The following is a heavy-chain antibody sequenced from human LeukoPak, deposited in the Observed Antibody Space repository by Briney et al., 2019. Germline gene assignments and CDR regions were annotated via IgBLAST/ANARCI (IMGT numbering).Heavy chain of an antibody. Sequence: GGSLRLSCAASGFTFSSYGMSWVRQAPGKGLEWVSAISGSGGSTYYADSVKGRFTISRDNSKNTLYLQMNSLRAEDTAVYYCAKADRPTLRIAAAGTAYDYWGQGTLVTVSS. J-gene: IGHJ4*02. CDR1: GFTFSSYG. V-gene: IGHV3-23*01. CDR2: ISGSGGST. CDR3: AKADRPTLRIAAAGTAYDY. D-gene: IGHD6-13*01.